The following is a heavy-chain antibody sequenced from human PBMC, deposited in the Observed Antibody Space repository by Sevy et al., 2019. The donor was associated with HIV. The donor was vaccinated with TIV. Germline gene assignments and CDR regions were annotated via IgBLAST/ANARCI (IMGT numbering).Heavy chain of an antibody. CDR1: GYTLIQIS. D-gene: IGHD3-22*01. Sequence: ASVKVSCKVSGYTLIQISMHWVRQAPGRGLEWMGSFDPEDGETIYAQKFQGRLTMTEDTSTDKAYMEMSSLKSEDTAVYYCAATKDYYESSGDPFDYWGQGTLLTVSS. J-gene: IGHJ4*02. CDR2: FDPEDGET. CDR3: AATKDYYESSGDPFDY. V-gene: IGHV1-24*01.